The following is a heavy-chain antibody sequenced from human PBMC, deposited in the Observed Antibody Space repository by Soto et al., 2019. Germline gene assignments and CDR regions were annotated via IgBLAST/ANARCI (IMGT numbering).Heavy chain of an antibody. CDR3: VRDHNWAFDY. J-gene: IGHJ4*02. D-gene: IGHD1-20*01. Sequence: GESLKISCKGSGYRFTRYWINWVRQMPGKGLEWMGRIDPSDSYTNYSPSFQGHVTISADKSISTAYLQWSSLKASDTAMYYCVRDHNWAFDYWAPGTLVTVSS. CDR2: IDPSDSYT. CDR1: GYRFTRYW. V-gene: IGHV5-10-1*01.